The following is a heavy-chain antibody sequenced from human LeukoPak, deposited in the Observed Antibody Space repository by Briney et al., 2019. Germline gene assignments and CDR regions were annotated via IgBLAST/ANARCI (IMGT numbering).Heavy chain of an antibody. CDR2: IYYSGST. Sequence: PSETLSLTCTVSGGSISSYYWSWIRQPPRKGLEWIGYIYYSGSTNYNPSLKSRVTISVDTSKNQFSLKLSSVTAADTAVYYCARERDGMDVWGQGTTVTVSS. J-gene: IGHJ6*02. CDR1: GGSISSYY. V-gene: IGHV4-59*01. CDR3: ARERDGMDV.